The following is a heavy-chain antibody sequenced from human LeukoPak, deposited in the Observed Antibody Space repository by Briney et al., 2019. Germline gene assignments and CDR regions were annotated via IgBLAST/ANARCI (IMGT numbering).Heavy chain of an antibody. Sequence: GGSLRLSCGASGFTFSSYEMNWVRQAPGKGLEWVSYISSSGSTIYYADSVEGRFTISRDNAKNSLYLQMNSLRAEDTAVYYCAELGITMIGGVWGKGTTVTISS. CDR1: GFTFSSYE. CDR3: AELGITMIGGV. D-gene: IGHD3-10*02. J-gene: IGHJ6*04. V-gene: IGHV3-48*03. CDR2: ISSSGSTI.